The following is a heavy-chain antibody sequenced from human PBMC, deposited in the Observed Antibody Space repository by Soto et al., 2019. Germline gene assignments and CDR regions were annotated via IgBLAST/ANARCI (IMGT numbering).Heavy chain of an antibody. CDR1: GGSMSSSSTYY. D-gene: IGHD3-10*01. J-gene: IGHJ4*02. CDR2: FFIGGNT. CDR3: ARRLSGDYYDY. Sequence: PSETLSLTCTVSGGSMSSSSTYYWGWMRQPPGKGLEWIASFFIGGNTYYNPSLKSRVTISVDKSKNQFSLKLSSVTAADTAVYYCARRLSGDYYDYWGQGTLVTVSS. V-gene: IGHV4-39*07.